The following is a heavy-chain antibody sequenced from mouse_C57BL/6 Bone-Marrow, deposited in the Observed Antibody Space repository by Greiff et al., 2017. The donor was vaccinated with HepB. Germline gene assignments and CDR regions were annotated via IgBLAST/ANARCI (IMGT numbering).Heavy chain of an antibody. D-gene: IGHD2-1*01. CDR1: GFNIKDDY. V-gene: IGHV14-4*01. CDR2: IDPENGDT. Sequence: VQLQQSGAELVRPGASVKLSCTASGFNIKDDYMHWVKQRPEQGLEWIGWIDPENGDTEYASKFQGKATITADTSSNTAYLQLSSLTSDDTAVYYCRRGKRAMDYWGQGTSVTVSS. J-gene: IGHJ4*01. CDR3: RRGKRAMDY.